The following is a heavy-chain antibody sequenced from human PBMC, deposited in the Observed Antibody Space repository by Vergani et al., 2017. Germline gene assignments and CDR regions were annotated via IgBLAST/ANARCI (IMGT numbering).Heavy chain of an antibody. J-gene: IGHJ5*02. V-gene: IGHV3-11*01. Sequence: QVQLVESGGNLVKPGGSLRLSCAASGFTFSDYYMSWIRQAPGKGLEWLSYISNSGSTIYYADSVKGRFTISRDNANNSLYLQMNSLRAEDTAVYYCATDWGLLWFGEFDPWGQGTLVTVSS. D-gene: IGHD3-10*01. CDR3: ATDWGLLWFGEFDP. CDR2: ISNSGSTI. CDR1: GFTFSDYY.